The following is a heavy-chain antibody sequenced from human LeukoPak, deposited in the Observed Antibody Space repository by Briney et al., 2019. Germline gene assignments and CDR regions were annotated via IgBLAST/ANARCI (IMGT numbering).Heavy chain of an antibody. V-gene: IGHV1-2*02. Sequence: ASVKVSCKASGYTFTGYYMHWVRQAPGQGLEWMGWINPNSGGTNYAQKFQGRVTITRDPSISTAYMELSRLRSDDTAVYYCARVFSGRYFDWLQSGYYYYYMDVWGKGTTVTISS. J-gene: IGHJ6*03. CDR2: INPNSGGT. CDR1: GYTFTGYY. D-gene: IGHD3-9*01. CDR3: ARVFSGRYFDWLQSGYYYYYMDV.